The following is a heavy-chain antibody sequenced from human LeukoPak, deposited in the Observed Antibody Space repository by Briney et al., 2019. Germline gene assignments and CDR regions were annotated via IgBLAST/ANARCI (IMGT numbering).Heavy chain of an antibody. CDR3: AKDSYDSNAFDP. CDR1: GFTLSSYG. J-gene: IGHJ5*02. Sequence: GSLRLSCAASGFTLSSYGMHWVRQAPGKGPEWVAVISYDGSNKYYADSVKGRFTISRDNSKNTLYLQMNSLRAEDTAVYYCAKDSYDSNAFDPWGQGTLVTVSS. V-gene: IGHV3-30*18. D-gene: IGHD3-22*01. CDR2: ISYDGSNK.